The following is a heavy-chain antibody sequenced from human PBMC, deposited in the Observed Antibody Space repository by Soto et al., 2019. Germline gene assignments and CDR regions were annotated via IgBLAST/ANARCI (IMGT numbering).Heavy chain of an antibody. CDR1: GGSTSSGNYY. Sequence: SETLSLTCTVSGGSTSSGNYYWSWIRQPPGKGLEWIGFISYSGTTHYSASLRSRVSISVDTSKNQFSLKLSSVTAADTAVYYCARHILTGYYSSPFVYWGQGTLVTVSS. CDR3: ARHILTGYYSSPFVY. D-gene: IGHD3-9*01. V-gene: IGHV4-30-4*01. J-gene: IGHJ4*02. CDR2: ISYSGTT.